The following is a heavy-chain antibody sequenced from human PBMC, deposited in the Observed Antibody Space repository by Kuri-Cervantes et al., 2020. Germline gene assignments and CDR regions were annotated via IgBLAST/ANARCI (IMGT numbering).Heavy chain of an antibody. CDR2: IYYSGRT. D-gene: IGHD3-9*01. V-gene: IGHV4-39*01. CDR1: GGSIITTDYY. J-gene: IGHJ4*02. CDR3: ARRDNYDILTGYSPSPFGY. Sequence: SETLSLTCSVSGGSIITTDYYWGWVRQPPGKGLEWIGSIYYSGRTYSRPSLKSRVTMSVDTSKSQFSLKLSSATAADTAVYYCARRDNYDILTGYSPSPFGYWGQGTLVTVSS.